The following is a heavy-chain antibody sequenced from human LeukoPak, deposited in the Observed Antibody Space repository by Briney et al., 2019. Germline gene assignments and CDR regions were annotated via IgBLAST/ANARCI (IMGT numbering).Heavy chain of an antibody. V-gene: IGHV4-4*02. D-gene: IGHD3-10*01. CDR2: IYHSGST. Sequence: SETLSLTCAVSGGSISSSNWWSWVRQPPGKGLEWIGEIYHSGSTNYNPSLKSRVTISVDTSKNQFSLKLSSVTAADTAVYYCASTSSMVRGVGYAFDIWGQGTMVTVSS. J-gene: IGHJ3*02. CDR1: GGSISSSNW. CDR3: ASTSSMVRGVGYAFDI.